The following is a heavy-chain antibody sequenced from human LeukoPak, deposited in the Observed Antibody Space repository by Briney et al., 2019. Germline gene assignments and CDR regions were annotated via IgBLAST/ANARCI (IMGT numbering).Heavy chain of an antibody. CDR3: ARDGCSSTSCYFWYFDL. CDR1: GFTFSSYA. V-gene: IGHV3-30*04. CDR2: ISYDGSNK. J-gene: IGHJ2*01. D-gene: IGHD2-2*01. Sequence: GGSLRLSCAASGFTFSSYAMHWVRQAPGKGLEWVAVISYDGSNKYYADSVKGRFTISRDSSKNTLYLQMNSLRAEDTAVYYCARDGCSSTSCYFWYFDLWGRGTLVTVSS.